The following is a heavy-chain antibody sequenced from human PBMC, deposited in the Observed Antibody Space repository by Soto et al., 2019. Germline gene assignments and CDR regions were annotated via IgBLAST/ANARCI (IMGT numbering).Heavy chain of an antibody. CDR2: ISYDGSNK. Sequence: QVQLVESGGGVVQPGRSLRLSCAASGFTFSSYAMHWVRQAPGKGLEWVAVISYDGSNKYYADSVKGRFTISRDNSKNTLYLQMNSLRAEDTAVYYCAREGAQGWLPYGDAFDIWGQGTMVTVSS. CDR1: GFTFSSYA. CDR3: AREGAQGWLPYGDAFDI. V-gene: IGHV3-30-3*01. J-gene: IGHJ3*02. D-gene: IGHD5-12*01.